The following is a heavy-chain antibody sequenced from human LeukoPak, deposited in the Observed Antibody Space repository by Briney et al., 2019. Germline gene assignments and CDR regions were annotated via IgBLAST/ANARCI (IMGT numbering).Heavy chain of an antibody. Sequence: GRSLRLSCAASGFTFSSYAMHWVRRAPGKGLEWVAVISYDGSNKYYADSVKGRFTISRDNSKNTLYLQMNSLRAEDMAVYYCARAGGSSGWYWFDPWGQGTLVTVSS. D-gene: IGHD6-19*01. CDR3: ARAGGSSGWYWFDP. V-gene: IGHV3-30*01. J-gene: IGHJ5*02. CDR2: ISYDGSNK. CDR1: GFTFSSYA.